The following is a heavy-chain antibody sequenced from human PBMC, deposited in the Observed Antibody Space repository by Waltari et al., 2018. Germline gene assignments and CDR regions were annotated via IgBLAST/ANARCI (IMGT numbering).Heavy chain of an antibody. V-gene: IGHV4-59*01. Sequence: GLLKPSETLSLICTVSGGSISGFYWSWVRQPPGKGLDWIGYIYYTGSTNFNPSLKSRVTMSVDTSKNQFSLKLSSVTAADTAFYYCARGGGGDWEWFDPWGQGTLVTVSS. D-gene: IGHD2-21*02. J-gene: IGHJ5*02. CDR1: GGSISGFY. CDR2: IYYTGST. CDR3: ARGGGGDWEWFDP.